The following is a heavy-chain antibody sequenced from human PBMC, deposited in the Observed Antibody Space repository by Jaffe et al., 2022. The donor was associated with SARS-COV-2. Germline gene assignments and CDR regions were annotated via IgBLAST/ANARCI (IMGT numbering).Heavy chain of an antibody. CDR2: IYYTGST. CDR3: ARELYYYYYMDV. CDR1: GVSVNSVYY. Sequence: QVQLQESGPGLVKTSDTLSLTCTVSGVSVNSVYYWSWVRQPPGGGLEWIGYIYYTGSTKYNPSLKSRVTISLDTSKNQFSLKLNSVTAADTAVYYCARELYYYYYMDVWGKGTPVTVSS. V-gene: IGHV4-59*02. J-gene: IGHJ6*03.